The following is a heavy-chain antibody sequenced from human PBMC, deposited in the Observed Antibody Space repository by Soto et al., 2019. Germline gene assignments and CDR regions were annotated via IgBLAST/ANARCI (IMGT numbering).Heavy chain of an antibody. V-gene: IGHV3-15*01. J-gene: IGHJ4*02. CDR1: GFTFSNAW. CDR3: TAYYGDYAGDYFDY. Sequence: PGGSLRLSCAASGFTFSNAWMSWVRQAPGKGLEWVGPIKSKTDGGTTDYAAPVKGRFTISRDDSKNTLYLQMNSLKTEDTAVYYCTAYYGDYAGDYFDYWGQGTMVTVYS. D-gene: IGHD4-17*01. CDR2: IKSKTDGGTT.